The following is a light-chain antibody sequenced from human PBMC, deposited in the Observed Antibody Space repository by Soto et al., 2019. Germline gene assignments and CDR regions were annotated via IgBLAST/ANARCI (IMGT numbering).Light chain of an antibody. Sequence: QSALTQPRSVSGSPGQSVTISCTGTSSDVGGYNYVSWYQEQPGKAPKLMIYDVSKRPSGVTDRLSGSKYGNTASLTVSGLKAEDEADYYCSSYTTSYFYVFGPWTRSPS. CDR2: DVS. J-gene: IGLJ1*01. CDR1: SSDVGGYNY. CDR3: SSYTTSYFYV. V-gene: IGLV2-11*01.